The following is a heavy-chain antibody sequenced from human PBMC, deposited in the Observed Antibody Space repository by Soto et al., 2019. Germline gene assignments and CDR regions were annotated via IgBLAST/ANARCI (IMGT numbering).Heavy chain of an antibody. D-gene: IGHD6-13*01. V-gene: IGHV3-7*01. Sequence: GGSLRLSCAASGFTFSSYWMSWVRQAPGKGLEWVANIKQDGSEKYYVDSVKGRFTISRDNAKNTLYLQMNSLRAEDTAVYYCAKDHSRAAAGRLPVFPFDYWGQGTLVTVSS. CDR1: GFTFSSYW. CDR2: IKQDGSEK. CDR3: AKDHSRAAAGRLPVFPFDY. J-gene: IGHJ4*02.